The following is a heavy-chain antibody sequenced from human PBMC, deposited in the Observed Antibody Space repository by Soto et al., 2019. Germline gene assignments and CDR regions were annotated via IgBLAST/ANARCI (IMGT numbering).Heavy chain of an antibody. CDR1: GGSISSYY. J-gene: IGHJ3*01. CDR3: ARPTKGGAFDL. Sequence: QVHLQESGPGLVKPSETLSLTCIVSGGSISSYYWSWIRQPPGKGLEWIGYTYYSGGTNYNPSLKRRVTISVDMSTNQFSLRLTSVTAADTAVYYCARPTKGGAFDLWGQGTMVTVSS. V-gene: IGHV4-59*08. CDR2: TYYSGGT.